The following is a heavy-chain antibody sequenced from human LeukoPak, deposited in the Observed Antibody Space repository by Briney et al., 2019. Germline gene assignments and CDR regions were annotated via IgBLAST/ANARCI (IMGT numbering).Heavy chain of an antibody. CDR1: GFTYSSYG. V-gene: IGHV3-33*01. J-gene: IGHJ4*02. D-gene: IGHD6-13*01. CDR3: ARDRAAADLDY. Sequence: GGSLRLSCAASGFTYSSYGMHWVRQAPGKGLEWVAVIWYDGSNKFYADSVKGRFTISRDNSKNTLYLQMNSLRAEDTAVYYCARDRAAADLDYWGQGTLVTVSS. CDR2: IWYDGSNK.